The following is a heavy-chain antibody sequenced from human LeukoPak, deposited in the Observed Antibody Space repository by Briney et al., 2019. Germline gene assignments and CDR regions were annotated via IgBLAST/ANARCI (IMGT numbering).Heavy chain of an antibody. J-gene: IGHJ4*02. Sequence: PGGSLRLSCAASGFTFSSYAMHWVRQAPGKGLEWVAVISYDGSNKYYADSVKGRFTISRDNSKNTLYLQMNSLRAEDTAVYYCARARLPYYYDSSLVIAGYWGQGTLVTVSS. CDR2: ISYDGSNK. CDR3: ARARLPYYYDSSLVIAGY. CDR1: GFTFSSYA. D-gene: IGHD3-22*01. V-gene: IGHV3-30-3*01.